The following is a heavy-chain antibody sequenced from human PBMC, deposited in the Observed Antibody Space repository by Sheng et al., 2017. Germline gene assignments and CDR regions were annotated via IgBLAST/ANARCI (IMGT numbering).Heavy chain of an antibody. J-gene: IGHJ5*02. CDR2: IYYSGST. V-gene: IGHV4-59*12. Sequence: QVQLQESGPGLVKPSETLSLTCTVSGGSISSYYWSWIRQPPGKGLEWIGYIYYSGSTNYNPSLKSRVTISVDTSKNQFSLKLSSVTAADTAVYYCARGKNYYDSSGYLWGQGTLVTVSS. D-gene: IGHD3-22*01. CDR3: ARGKNYYDSSGYL. CDR1: GGSISSYY.